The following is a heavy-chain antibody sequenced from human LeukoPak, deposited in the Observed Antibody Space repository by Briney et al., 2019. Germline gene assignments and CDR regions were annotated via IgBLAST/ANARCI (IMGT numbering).Heavy chain of an antibody. CDR3: ARSLRGDILTGYHDY. CDR2: ISSSSSYI. CDR1: GFTFSSYS. J-gene: IGHJ4*02. Sequence: GGSLRLSCVASGFTFSSYSMNWVRQAPGKGLEWVSSISSSSSYIYYADSVKGRFTISRDNAKNSLYLQMNSLRAEDTAVYYCARSLRGDILTGYHDYWGQGTLVTVSS. D-gene: IGHD3-9*01. V-gene: IGHV3-21*01.